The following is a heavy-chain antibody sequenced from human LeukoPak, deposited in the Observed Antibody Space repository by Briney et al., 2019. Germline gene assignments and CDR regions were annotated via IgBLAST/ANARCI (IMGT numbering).Heavy chain of an antibody. CDR2: IYYSGST. J-gene: IGHJ4*02. CDR3: ARVGMGAGEYYFDY. D-gene: IGHD1-26*01. Sequence: SETLSLTCTVSGGSISSSSYYWGWIRQPPGKGLEWIGSIYYSGSTYYNPSLKSRVTISVETSKNQFSLKLSSVTAADTAVYYCARVGMGAGEYYFDYWGQGTLVTVSS. V-gene: IGHV4-39*07. CDR1: GGSISSSSYY.